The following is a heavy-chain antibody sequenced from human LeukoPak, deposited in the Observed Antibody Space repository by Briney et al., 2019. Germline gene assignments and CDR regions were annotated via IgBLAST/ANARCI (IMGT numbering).Heavy chain of an antibody. V-gene: IGHV1-46*01. CDR3: ARGGVGATTYVWFDP. CDR1: GYTFTNYY. CDR2: INPSGGST. Sequence: GASVKVSCKASGYTFTNYYIHWVRQAPGQGLECMGIINPSGGSTSYAQKFQGRVTMTRDMSTSTVYMELSSLRSEDTAVYYCARGGVGATTYVWFDPWDQGTLVTVSS. J-gene: IGHJ5*02. D-gene: IGHD1-26*01.